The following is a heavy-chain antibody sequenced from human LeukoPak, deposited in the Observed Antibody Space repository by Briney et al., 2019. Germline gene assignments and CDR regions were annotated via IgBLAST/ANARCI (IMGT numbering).Heavy chain of an antibody. CDR3: ARDKGYEMLMNWFDP. J-gene: IGHJ5*02. V-gene: IGHV4-39*07. Sequence: PSETLSLTCTVSGGSISSSSYYWGWIRQPPGKGLEWIGSIYYSGSTYYNPSLKSRVTISVDTSKNQFSLKLSSVTAADTAIYYCARDKGYEMLMNWFDPWGQGTQVTVSS. CDR1: GGSISSSSYY. CDR2: IYYSGST. D-gene: IGHD5-12*01.